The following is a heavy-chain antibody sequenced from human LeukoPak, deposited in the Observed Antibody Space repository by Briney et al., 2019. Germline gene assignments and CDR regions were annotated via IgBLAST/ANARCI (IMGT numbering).Heavy chain of an antibody. D-gene: IGHD2-2*02. CDR3: ARGYCNSTSCYTYWFDP. CDR2: IYYSGST. J-gene: IGHJ5*02. Sequence: PSETLSLTCTVSGGSISSGGYYWSWIRQHPGKGLEWIGYIYYSGSTYYNPSLKSRVTISVDTSKNQFSLKLSSVTAADTAVYYCARGYCNSTSCYTYWFDPWGQGTLVTVSS. V-gene: IGHV4-31*03. CDR1: GGSISSGGYY.